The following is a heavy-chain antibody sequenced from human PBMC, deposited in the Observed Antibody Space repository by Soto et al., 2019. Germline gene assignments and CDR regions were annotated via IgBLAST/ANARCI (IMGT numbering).Heavy chain of an antibody. J-gene: IGHJ4*02. Sequence: QVQLVESGGGVVQPGRSLRLSCAASGFTFSSYAMHWVRQAPGKGLEWVAVISYDGSNKYYADSVKGRFTISRDNSKNTLYLQMNSLRAEDTAVYYCAREMQQILCDSSGYWEQDNWGQGNLVTVSS. V-gene: IGHV3-30-3*01. CDR1: GFTFSSYA. CDR3: AREMQQILCDSSGYWEQDN. D-gene: IGHD3-22*01. CDR2: ISYDGSNK.